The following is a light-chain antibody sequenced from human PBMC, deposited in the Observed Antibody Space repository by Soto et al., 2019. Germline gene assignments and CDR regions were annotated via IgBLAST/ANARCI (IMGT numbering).Light chain of an antibody. J-gene: IGKJ5*01. Sequence: DIQMTQSPSSVSASVGDRVTITCRASKGISSWLDWYQQKPGKAPKLLIYAASSLQSGVPSRFSGSGSGTDFTLTISSLQPEDFATYYCQQANSFPITFGQGTRLEIK. V-gene: IGKV1-12*01. CDR1: KGISSW. CDR2: AAS. CDR3: QQANSFPIT.